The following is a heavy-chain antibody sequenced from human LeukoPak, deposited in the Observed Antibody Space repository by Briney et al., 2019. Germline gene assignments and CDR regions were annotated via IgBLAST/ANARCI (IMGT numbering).Heavy chain of an antibody. V-gene: IGHV4-61*02. Sequence: SETLSLTCTVSGGSISSGSYYWSWIRQPAGKGLEWIGRIYTSGSINYNPSLKSRVTISVDTSKNQFSLKLSSVTAADTAVYYCARGSPYSSSFDYWGQGTLVTVSS. CDR2: IYTSGSI. CDR1: GGSISSGSYY. J-gene: IGHJ4*02. CDR3: ARGSPYSSSFDY. D-gene: IGHD6-6*01.